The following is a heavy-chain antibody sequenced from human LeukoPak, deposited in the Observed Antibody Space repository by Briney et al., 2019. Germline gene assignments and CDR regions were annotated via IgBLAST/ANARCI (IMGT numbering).Heavy chain of an antibody. V-gene: IGHV3-23*01. CDR2: ISGSGGST. CDR3: ANSRSGQYYFDY. CDR1: GFIFSSYA. J-gene: IGHJ4*02. D-gene: IGHD6-19*01. Sequence: GGSLRLSCAASGFIFSSYAMSWVRQAPGKGLEWVSVISGSGGSTYYADSVKGRFTISRDNSKNTLYLQMNSLRAEDTAVYYCANSRSGQYYFDYWGQGTLVTVSS.